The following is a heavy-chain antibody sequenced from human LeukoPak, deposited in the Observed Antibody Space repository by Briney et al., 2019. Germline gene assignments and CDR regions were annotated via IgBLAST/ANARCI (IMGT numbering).Heavy chain of an antibody. D-gene: IGHD5-12*01. CDR1: GYTFTSYY. J-gene: IGHJ4*02. CDR3: ARDLTKWLRLLYY. CDR2: INPSGGST. V-gene: IGHV1-46*01. Sequence: ASVKVSCKASGYTFTSYYMHWVRQAPGQGLEWMGIINPSGGSTSYARKFQGRVTMTRDMSTSTVYMELSSLRSEDTAVYYCARDLTKWLRLLYYWGQGTLVTVSS.